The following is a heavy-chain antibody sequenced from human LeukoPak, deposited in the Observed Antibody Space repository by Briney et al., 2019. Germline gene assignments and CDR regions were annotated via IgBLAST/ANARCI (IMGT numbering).Heavy chain of an antibody. CDR1: GFTFSSYS. D-gene: IGHD6-19*01. J-gene: IGHJ6*02. Sequence: GGSLRLSCAASGFTFSSYSMNWVRQAPGKGLEWVSSISSSNYIYYADSVKGRFTISRDNAKNSLYLQMNSLRAEDTAVYYCARVRSSGGVDVWGQGTTVIVFS. V-gene: IGHV3-21*01. CDR2: ISSSNYI. CDR3: ARVRSSGGVDV.